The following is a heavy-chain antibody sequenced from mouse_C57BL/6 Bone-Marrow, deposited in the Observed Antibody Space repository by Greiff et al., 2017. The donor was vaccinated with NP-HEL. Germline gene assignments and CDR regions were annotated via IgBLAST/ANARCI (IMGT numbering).Heavy chain of an antibody. D-gene: IGHD1-1*01. V-gene: IGHV14-4*01. CDR1: GFNIKDDY. Sequence: DVQLQESGAELVRPGASVKLSCTASGFNIKDDYMHWVKQRPEQGLEWIGWIDPENGDTEYASKFQGKATITADTSANTAYPQLSSLTSEDTAVYYCTTAGTLLLLAWVAYWGQGTLVTVSA. CDR3: TTAGTLLLLAWVAY. CDR2: IDPENGDT. J-gene: IGHJ3*01.